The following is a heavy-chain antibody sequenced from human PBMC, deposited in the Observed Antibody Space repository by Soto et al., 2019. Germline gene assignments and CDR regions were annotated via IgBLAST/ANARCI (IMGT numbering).Heavy chain of an antibody. V-gene: IGHV4-34*01. CDR3: ARGPYYDILTGYSDYYYYYMDV. D-gene: IGHD3-9*01. Sequence: TSETLSLTCAVYGGSFSGYYWSWIRQPPGKGLEWIGEINHSGSTNYNPSLKSRVTISVDTSKNQFSLKLSSVTAADTAVYYCARGPYYDILTGYSDYYYYYMDVWGKGTTVTVSS. CDR2: INHSGST. CDR1: GGSFSGYY. J-gene: IGHJ6*03.